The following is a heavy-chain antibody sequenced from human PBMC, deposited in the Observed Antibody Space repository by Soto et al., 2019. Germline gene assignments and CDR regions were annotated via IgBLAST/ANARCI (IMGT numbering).Heavy chain of an antibody. CDR3: AKLGSSSWSPHYYFDY. Sequence: EVQLLESGGGLVQPGGSLRLSCAASGFTFNNYAMGWVRQAPGKGLEWVSAITDSGDDTYYIDSVKGRFTISRDNSKSTLYLQMNSLRAEDTAIYYCAKLGSSSWSPHYYFDYWRQGTLVTVSS. J-gene: IGHJ4*02. CDR2: ITDSGDDT. D-gene: IGHD2-2*01. CDR1: GFTFNNYA. V-gene: IGHV3-23*01.